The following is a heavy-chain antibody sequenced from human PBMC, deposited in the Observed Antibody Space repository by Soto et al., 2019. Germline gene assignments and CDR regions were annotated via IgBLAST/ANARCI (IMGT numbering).Heavy chain of an antibody. Sequence: GGSLRLSCAASGFTVSSNYMSWVRQAPGKGLEWVSVIYSGGSTYYADSVKGRFTISRHNSKNTLYLQMNSLRAEETAVYYCARDFIGAPPDAFDIWGQGTMVTVSS. CDR3: ARDFIGAPPDAFDI. V-gene: IGHV3-66*01. CDR1: GFTVSSNY. CDR2: IYSGGST. J-gene: IGHJ3*02. D-gene: IGHD3-3*01.